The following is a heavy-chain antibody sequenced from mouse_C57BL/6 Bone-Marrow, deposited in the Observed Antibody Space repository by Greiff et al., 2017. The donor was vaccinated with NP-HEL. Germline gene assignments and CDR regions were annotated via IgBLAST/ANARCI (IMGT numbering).Heavy chain of an antibody. V-gene: IGHV1-54*01. D-gene: IGHD1-1*01. J-gene: IGHJ3*01. Sequence: VQLQQSGAELVRPGTSVKVSCKASGYAFTNYLIEWVKQRPGQGLEWIGVINPGSGGTNYNEKFKGKATLTADKSSSTAYMQLSSLTSEDSAVYFCAREGYYYGSSYDYWGQGTLVTVSA. CDR3: AREGYYYGSSYDY. CDR1: GYAFTNYL. CDR2: INPGSGGT.